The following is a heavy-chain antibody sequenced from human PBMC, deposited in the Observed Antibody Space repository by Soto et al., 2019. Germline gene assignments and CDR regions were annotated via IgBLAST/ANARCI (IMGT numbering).Heavy chain of an antibody. CDR2: INPNSGGT. Sequence: SVRVSCEAAGPRFTSSYMCCVRPAPGQGLEWMGWINPNSGGTNYAQKFQGRVTVTRDTSISTAYMELSRLRSDDTSVYYCARDFSSSADGFDYWGQGTLVNVSS. CDR3: ARDFSSSADGFDY. J-gene: IGHJ4*02. V-gene: IGHV1-2*02. CDR1: GPRFTSSY. D-gene: IGHD6-6*01.